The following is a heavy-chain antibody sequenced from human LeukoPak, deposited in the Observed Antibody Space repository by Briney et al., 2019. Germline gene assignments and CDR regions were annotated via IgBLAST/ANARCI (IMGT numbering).Heavy chain of an antibody. CDR1: GGTFSSKA. CDR2: IIPFLDLS. V-gene: IGHV1-69*04. D-gene: IGHD3-10*01. J-gene: IGHJ4*02. Sequence: GASVKVSCKSSGGTFSSKAISWVRQAPGQGLEWMGRIIPFLDLSNYAQKFQDRVTTSGDMSTSTVYLDLISLTYQDTAIYYCSRPGTGGGYYFASWGRGTLVTVSS. CDR3: SRPGTGGGYYFAS.